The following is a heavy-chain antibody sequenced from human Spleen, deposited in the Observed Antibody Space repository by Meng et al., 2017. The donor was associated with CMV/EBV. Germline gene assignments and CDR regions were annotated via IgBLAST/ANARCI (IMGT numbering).Heavy chain of an antibody. CDR3: AKDVEYRRDGPFDY. CDR1: GFTFTNYA. D-gene: IGHD5-24*01. CDR2: ISGSGGST. V-gene: IGHV3-23*01. J-gene: IGHJ4*02. Sequence: GESLKISCAASGFTFTNYAMTWVRQGPGKGLQWVSAISGSGGSTYYADSVKGRFTISRDNSKNTLYLQMNSLRAEDTAVYYCAKDVEYRRDGPFDYWGQGTLVTVSS.